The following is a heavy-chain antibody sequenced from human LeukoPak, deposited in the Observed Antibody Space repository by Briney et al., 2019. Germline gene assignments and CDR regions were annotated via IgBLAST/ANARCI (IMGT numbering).Heavy chain of an antibody. CDR2: IIPIFGTA. CDR3: ARRVTMVRGSIGDV. V-gene: IGHV1-69*05. CDR1: GGTFSSYA. D-gene: IGHD3-10*01. Sequence: SVKVSCKASGGTFSSYAISWVRQAPGQGLEWMGGIIPIFGTANYAQKLQGRVTMTTDTSTSTAYMELRSLRSDDTAVYYCARRVTMVRGSIGDVWGKGTTVTVSS. J-gene: IGHJ6*04.